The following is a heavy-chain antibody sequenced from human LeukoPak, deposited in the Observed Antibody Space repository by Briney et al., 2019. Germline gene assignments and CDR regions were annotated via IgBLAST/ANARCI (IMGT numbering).Heavy chain of an antibody. J-gene: IGHJ4*02. CDR2: IYYSGTT. Sequence: SETLSLTCTVSGGSISNYYWSWVRQPPGKGLEWIGYIYYSGTTNYNPSLKSRVTISVDTSKNQFSLKLNSVTAADTAVYYCARHLNSYFFDYWGQGTLVTVSS. V-gene: IGHV4-59*08. CDR1: GGSISNYY. CDR3: ARHLNSYFFDY. D-gene: IGHD4-23*01.